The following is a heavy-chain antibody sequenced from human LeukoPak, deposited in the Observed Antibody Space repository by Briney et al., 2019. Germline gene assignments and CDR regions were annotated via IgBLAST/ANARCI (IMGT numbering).Heavy chain of an antibody. D-gene: IGHD6-13*01. Sequence: SETLSLTCTVSGDSITSTGFYWGWIRQPPGKGLEWIGSIYYSGTTLCNPSLKSRVTISLDTSKNQFSLRLSSVTAADTAVYYCARDRIAAAGSAFDIWGQGTMVTVSS. J-gene: IGHJ3*02. CDR3: ARDRIAAAGSAFDI. CDR1: GDSITSTGFY. CDR2: IYYSGTT. V-gene: IGHV4-39*07.